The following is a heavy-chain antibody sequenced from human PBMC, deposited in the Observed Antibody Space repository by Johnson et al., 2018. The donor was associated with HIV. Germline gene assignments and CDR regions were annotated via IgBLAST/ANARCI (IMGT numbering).Heavy chain of an antibody. V-gene: IGHV3-20*04. D-gene: IGHD6-19*01. Sequence: VQLVESGGGVVRPGGSLRLSCVASGFTFDDYGMSWVRQAPGKGLEWVSGINWNGGSTSYADSVKGRVTISRDNAKNSLYLQMNSLRAEDTALYYCARGRVNFRCYSSGCPQAFDIWGQGTMVTVSS. CDR3: ARGRVNFRCYSSGCPQAFDI. J-gene: IGHJ3*02. CDR2: INWNGGST. CDR1: GFTFDDYG.